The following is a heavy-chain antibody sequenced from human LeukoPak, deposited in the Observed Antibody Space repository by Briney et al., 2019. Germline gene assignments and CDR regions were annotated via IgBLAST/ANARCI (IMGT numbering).Heavy chain of an antibody. CDR3: AREGYSYGSYVDY. CDR2: INHSGST. Sequence: GSLRLSCAASGFIFSDYYMSWIRRPPGKGLEWIGEINHSGSTNYNPSLKSRVTISVDTSKNQFSLKLSSVTAADTAVYYCAREGYSYGSYVDYWGQGTLVTVSS. V-gene: IGHV4-34*01. CDR1: GFIFSDYY. J-gene: IGHJ4*02. D-gene: IGHD5-18*01.